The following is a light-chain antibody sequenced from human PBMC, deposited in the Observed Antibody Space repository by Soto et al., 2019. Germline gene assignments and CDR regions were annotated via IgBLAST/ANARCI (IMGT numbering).Light chain of an antibody. V-gene: IGLV2-14*01. CDR3: SSYTSSSTLV. CDR2: EVS. J-gene: IGLJ1*01. Sequence: QSVLTQPASVSVSPGQSITISCTGTSSDVGGYNYVSWYQQHPGKAPKLMIYEVSNRPSGVSNRFSGSKSGNTASLTISGLQAEDEADYYCSSYTSSSTLVFGTGTK. CDR1: SSDVGGYNY.